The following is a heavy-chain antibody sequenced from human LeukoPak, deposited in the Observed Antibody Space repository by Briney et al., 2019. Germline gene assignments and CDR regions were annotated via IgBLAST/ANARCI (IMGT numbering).Heavy chain of an antibody. V-gene: IGHV4-4*07. CDR3: ARDLPTSVRGGVDGFDI. J-gene: IGHJ3*02. CDR1: GGSINSYY. CDR2: IYTTGST. D-gene: IGHD3-10*01. Sequence: PSETLSLTCTVSGGSINSYYWSWIRQPAGKGLEWIGRIYTTGSTNYNPSLKSRVTMSVDTSKNQFSLKLTSVTAADTAVYYCARDLPTSVRGGVDGFDIWGRGTLVTVSS.